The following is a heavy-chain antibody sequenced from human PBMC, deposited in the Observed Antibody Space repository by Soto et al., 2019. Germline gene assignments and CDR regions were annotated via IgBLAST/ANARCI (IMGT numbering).Heavy chain of an antibody. CDR2: INHSGST. D-gene: IGHD5-18*01. CDR3: ATSGGRRGYRYGFHV. Sequence: QVQLQQWGAGLLKPSETLSLTCAVYGGSFSGYYWSWIRQPPGKGLEWIGEINHSGSTNYNPSLKSRVTISVDTSKNQFPLKLSSVTAADTAVYYCATSGGRRGYRYGFHVWGQGTLVTVSS. J-gene: IGHJ4*02. CDR1: GGSFSGYY. V-gene: IGHV4-34*01.